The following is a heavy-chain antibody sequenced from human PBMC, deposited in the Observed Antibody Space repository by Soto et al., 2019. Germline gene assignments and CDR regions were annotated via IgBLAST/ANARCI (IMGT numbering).Heavy chain of an antibody. J-gene: IGHJ6*02. D-gene: IGHD4-4*01. CDR1: GVTFRSYA. Sequence: PEGSLRLSCAASGVTFRSYAMSWVRQAPGKGLEWVSAISGSGGSTYYADSVKGRFTISRDTSKNTLYVQMNRLRAQDTAVYDCAKARGLHSNYNLALYYYYYGMDVWGQGATITVAS. CDR3: AKARGLHSNYNLALYYYYYGMDV. V-gene: IGHV3-23*01. CDR2: ISGSGGST.